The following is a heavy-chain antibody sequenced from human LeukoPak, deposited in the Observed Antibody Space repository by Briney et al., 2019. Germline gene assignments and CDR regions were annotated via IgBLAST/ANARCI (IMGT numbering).Heavy chain of an antibody. CDR2: FDPEDGET. Sequence: ASVKVSCKVSGYTLAELSMHWVRQAPGKGLEWMGGFDPEDGETIYAQKFQGRVTMTEDTSTDTAYMELSSLRSDDTAVYYCARDLTNRRGAFDIWGQGTMVTVSS. J-gene: IGHJ3*02. D-gene: IGHD3-9*01. CDR1: GYTLAELS. CDR3: ARDLTNRRGAFDI. V-gene: IGHV1-24*01.